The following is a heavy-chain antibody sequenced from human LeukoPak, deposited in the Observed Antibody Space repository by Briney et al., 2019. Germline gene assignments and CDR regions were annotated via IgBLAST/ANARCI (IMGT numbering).Heavy chain of an antibody. D-gene: IGHD3-22*01. J-gene: IGHJ4*02. V-gene: IGHV3-33*01. Sequence: PGGSLRLSCAASGFSFRTCGMPWVRQAPGKGLEWVAVIWNDGSKKYHADSVKGRFTISRDNSKNTLYLQMNSLRAEDTAVYYCASGSDNSGYNFYWGQGTLVTVSS. CDR2: IWNDGSKK. CDR1: GFSFRTCG. CDR3: ASGSDNSGYNFY.